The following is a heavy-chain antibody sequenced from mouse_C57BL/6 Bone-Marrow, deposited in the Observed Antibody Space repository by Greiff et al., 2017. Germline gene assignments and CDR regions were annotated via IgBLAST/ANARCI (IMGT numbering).Heavy chain of an antibody. CDR3: ARGLRRVLFAY. J-gene: IGHJ3*01. CDR1: GFTFSSYA. Sequence: DVMLVESGGGLVKPGGSLKLSCAASGFTFSSYAMSWVRQTPEKRLEWVATISDGGSYTYYPDNVKGRFTISRDNAKNNLYLQMSHLKSEDTAMYYCARGLRRVLFAYWGQGTLVTVSA. V-gene: IGHV5-4*03. D-gene: IGHD2-12*01. CDR2: ISDGGSYT.